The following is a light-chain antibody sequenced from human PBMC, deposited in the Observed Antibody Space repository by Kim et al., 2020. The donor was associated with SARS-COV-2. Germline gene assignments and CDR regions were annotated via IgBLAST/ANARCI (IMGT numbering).Light chain of an antibody. Sequence: GQRVTIFCSGDISNIGSNYVFWYQQLPRTAPKLLIYRNNQRPSGVPDRFSGSKSGTSASLAISGLRSEDEAHDFCSAWDDSLRGIVFGEGTQLTVL. CDR1: ISNIGSNY. J-gene: IGLJ2*01. CDR2: RNN. V-gene: IGLV1-47*01. CDR3: SAWDDSLRGIV.